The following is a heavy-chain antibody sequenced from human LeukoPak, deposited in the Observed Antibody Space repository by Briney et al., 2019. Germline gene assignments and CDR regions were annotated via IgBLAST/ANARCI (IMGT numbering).Heavy chain of an antibody. CDR1: GFTVSSNY. D-gene: IGHD1-7*01. Sequence: GGSLRLSCAASGFTVSSNYMSWVRQAPGKGLGWVSVIYSGGSTYYADSVKGRFTISRDNSKNTLYLQMNSLRAEDTAVYYCARVFTWNYEDFDYWGQGTLVTVSS. CDR3: ARVFTWNYEDFDY. J-gene: IGHJ4*02. CDR2: IYSGGST. V-gene: IGHV3-66*02.